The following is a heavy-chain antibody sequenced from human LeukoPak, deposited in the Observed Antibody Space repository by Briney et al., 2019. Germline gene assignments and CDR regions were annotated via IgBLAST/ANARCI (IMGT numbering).Heavy chain of an antibody. J-gene: IGHJ4*02. D-gene: IGHD3-10*01. Sequence: GGSLRLSCAASGFSFSDYPMDWVRQAPGKGLEWLSYISGSGTTIFYAGSVKGRFTISRDNAKNSLFLQMNSLRVEDTAVDYCARTVDGVTGSDYWGQGTLVTVSS. CDR1: GFSFSDYP. CDR3: ARTVDGVTGSDY. CDR2: ISGSGTTI. V-gene: IGHV3-48*01.